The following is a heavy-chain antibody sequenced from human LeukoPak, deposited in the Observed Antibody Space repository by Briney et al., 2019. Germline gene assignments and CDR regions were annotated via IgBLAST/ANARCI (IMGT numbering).Heavy chain of an antibody. Sequence: AAVKVSCKVSGNTLTDLYIHWVRQAPGKGLEWLGGFEPESGQTLYAQRFRARVRMTEDTSTNTAYMELSSLRSDDSALYYCTLRKGDPMVGHWFYPWGQGTLVTVRS. D-gene: IGHD2-15*01. V-gene: IGHV1-24*01. J-gene: IGHJ5*02. CDR3: TLRKGDPMVGHWFYP. CDR1: GNTLTDLY. CDR2: FEPESGQT.